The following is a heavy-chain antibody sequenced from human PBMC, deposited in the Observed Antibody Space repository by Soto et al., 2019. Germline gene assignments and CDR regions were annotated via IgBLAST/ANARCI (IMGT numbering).Heavy chain of an antibody. CDR1: GYSFTDYG. CDR3: ARERGNYMYFDY. V-gene: IGHV1-18*01. CDR2: VNTYKGNT. Sequence: QVRLVQSGAEVKKPGASVKVSCKASGYSFTDYGFTWVRQAPGQGLEWMGWVNTYKGNTNYAQKFQGRVTMTTDTSTSTAYMELRGLRSDDTALYYCARERGNYMYFDYWGQGTLVTVSS. J-gene: IGHJ4*02. D-gene: IGHD1-7*01.